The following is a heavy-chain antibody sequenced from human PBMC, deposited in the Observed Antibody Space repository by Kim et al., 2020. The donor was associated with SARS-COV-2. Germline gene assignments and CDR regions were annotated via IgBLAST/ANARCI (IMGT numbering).Heavy chain of an antibody. V-gene: IGHV4-39*01. J-gene: IGHJ4*02. CDR1: GGSISGSNYY. D-gene: IGHD6-25*01. Sequence: SETLSLTCTVAGGSISGSNYYWGWIRQPPGKGLEWIGSIYYSGTTYYNPSLESRVTISVDTSKNQFSLKLSSATAADTAVFYCARHSGSRWSGYGNFDYWGQGTLVTVSS. CDR2: IYYSGTT. CDR3: ARHSGSRWSGYGNFDY.